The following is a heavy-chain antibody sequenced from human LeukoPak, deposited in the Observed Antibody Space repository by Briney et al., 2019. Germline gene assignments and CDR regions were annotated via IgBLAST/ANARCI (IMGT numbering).Heavy chain of an antibody. Sequence: GGSLRLSCAASGFTFSSYWMHWVRQAPGKGLVWVSRINSDGSSTSYADSVKGRFTISRDNAKNTLYLQMNSLRAEDTAVYYCARESAGYCTNGVCYRYYYGMDVWGQGTTVTVSS. D-gene: IGHD2-8*01. V-gene: IGHV3-74*01. CDR2: INSDGSST. CDR1: GFTFSSYW. CDR3: ARESAGYCTNGVCYRYYYGMDV. J-gene: IGHJ6*02.